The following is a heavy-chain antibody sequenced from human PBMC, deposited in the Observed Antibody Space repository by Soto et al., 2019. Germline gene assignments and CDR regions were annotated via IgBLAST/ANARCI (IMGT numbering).Heavy chain of an antibody. CDR2: IYPGDSDT. V-gene: IGHV5-51*01. Sequence: GASVKISCKGSGYSFTSYWIGWVRQMPGKGLEWMGIIYPGDSDTRYSPSFQGQVTISADKSISTAYLQWSSLKASDTAMYYCERRAMVRGTYYGMDVWGQGTTVTVSS. CDR3: ERRAMVRGTYYGMDV. CDR1: GYSFTSYW. J-gene: IGHJ6*02. D-gene: IGHD3-10*01.